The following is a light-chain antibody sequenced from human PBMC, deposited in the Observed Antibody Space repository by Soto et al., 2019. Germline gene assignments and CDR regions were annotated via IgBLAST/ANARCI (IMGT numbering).Light chain of an antibody. CDR2: GAS. CDR1: QSVSNNY. J-gene: IGKJ1*01. CDR3: QRHGAT. Sequence: ELMFTQSPGTLSLSPGERATLSCRASQSVSNNYLAWYQQKPGQAPRLLIYGASTRATGIPARCSGSGSGTDFTLTISGLEPEDSAAYYCQRHGATFGQGTKVDI. V-gene: IGKV3-20*01.